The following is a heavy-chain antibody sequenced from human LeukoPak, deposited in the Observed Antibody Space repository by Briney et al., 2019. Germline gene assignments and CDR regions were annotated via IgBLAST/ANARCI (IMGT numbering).Heavy chain of an antibody. CDR1: GGSISSGDYY. Sequence: PSETLSLTCTVSGGSISSGDYYWSWIRQPPGKGLEWIGYIYYSGSTYYNPSLKSRVTISVDMSKNQFSLKLSSVTAADTAVYYCARASAAPYYYDSSGHEGDWGQGTLVTVSS. CDR3: ARASAAPYYYDSSGHEGD. D-gene: IGHD3-22*01. CDR2: IYYSGST. V-gene: IGHV4-30-4*01. J-gene: IGHJ4*02.